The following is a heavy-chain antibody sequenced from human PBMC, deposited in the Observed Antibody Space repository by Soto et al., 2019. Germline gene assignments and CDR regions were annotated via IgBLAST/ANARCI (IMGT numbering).Heavy chain of an antibody. CDR1: GGTFSSYA. CDR2: IIPIFGTA. V-gene: IGHV1-69*13. Sequence: SVKVSCKASGGTFSSYAISWVRQAPGQGLEWMGGIIPIFGTANYAQKFQGRVTITADESTSTAYMELSSLRSEDTAVYYCARDGRGYCSGGSCPLNYYYYGMDVWGQGTTVTVSS. CDR3: ARDGRGYCSGGSCPLNYYYYGMDV. D-gene: IGHD2-15*01. J-gene: IGHJ6*02.